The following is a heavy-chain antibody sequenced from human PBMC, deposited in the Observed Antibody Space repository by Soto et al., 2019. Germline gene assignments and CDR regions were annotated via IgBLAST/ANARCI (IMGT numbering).Heavy chain of an antibody. D-gene: IGHD2-21*02. J-gene: IGHJ6*02. CDR1: GGSISSSSYY. Sequence: SATLSLTCTIPGGSISSSSYYWGWIRQPPGKGLEWIGSVYYSGSTFYNPSFKSRVTISVDTSKNQFSLKLNSVTAADTAVYYCARDLWGYCGIDCXPQDVWGQGTTVT. CDR3: ARDLWGYCGIDCXPQDV. V-gene: IGHV4-39*07. CDR2: VYYSGST.